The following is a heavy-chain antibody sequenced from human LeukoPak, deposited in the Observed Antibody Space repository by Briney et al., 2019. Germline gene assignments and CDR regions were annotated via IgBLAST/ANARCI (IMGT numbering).Heavy chain of an antibody. V-gene: IGHV3-7*03. CDR2: INHNGNVN. D-gene: IGHD6-6*01. J-gene: IGHJ4*02. CDR1: GFTFSSYW. Sequence: GSLRLSCAASGFTFSSYWMNWARQAPGKGLEWVASINHNGNVNYYVDSVKGRFTISRDNAKNSLYLQMSNLRAEDTAVYYCAKGIAARPVYWGQGTLVTVSS. CDR3: AKGIAARPVY.